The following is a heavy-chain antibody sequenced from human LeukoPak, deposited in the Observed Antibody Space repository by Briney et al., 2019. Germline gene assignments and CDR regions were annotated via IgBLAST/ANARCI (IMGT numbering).Heavy chain of an antibody. J-gene: IGHJ3*02. V-gene: IGHV4-59*11. CDR1: GGSISRHF. D-gene: IGHD3-22*01. CDR3: ARLLDNDSSGDPDTFDM. CDR2: IHYSGRT. Sequence: HPSETLSLTCSVSGGSISRHFWSWIRQPPGKGLDWIALIHYSGRTKYNPSLQSRVTISIDTSENNFSLKLTSVTAADTAVYYCARLLDNDSSGDPDTFDMWGQGTVVSVSS.